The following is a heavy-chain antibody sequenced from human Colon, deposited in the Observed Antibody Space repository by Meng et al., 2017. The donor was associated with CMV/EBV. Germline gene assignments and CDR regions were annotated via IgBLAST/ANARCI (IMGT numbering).Heavy chain of an antibody. Sequence: ASVKVSCKASGYTLTDYHMHWVRQAPGQGPEWMGWVNPRNGGIKYAQRFQDRVTMTRDTSTATAHMELRSLRSDDTAVYYCAKSMNDFWTGYYPLFDQWGQGTLVTVSS. V-gene: IGHV1-2*02. CDR3: AKSMNDFWTGYYPLFDQ. D-gene: IGHD3/OR15-3a*01. J-gene: IGHJ4*02. CDR1: GYTLTDYH. CDR2: VNPRNGGI.